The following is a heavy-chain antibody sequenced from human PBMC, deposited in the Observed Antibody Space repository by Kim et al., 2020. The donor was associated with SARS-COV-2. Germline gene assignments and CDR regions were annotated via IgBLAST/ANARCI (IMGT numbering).Heavy chain of an antibody. Sequence: SETLSLTCAVYGGSFSGYYWSWIRQPPGKGLEWIGEINHSGSTNYNPSLKSRVTISVDTSKNQFSLKLSSVTAADTAVYYCARYTGMGATSRAKAFDIWGQGTMVTVSS. D-gene: IGHD1-26*01. CDR3: ARYTGMGATSRAKAFDI. CDR1: GGSFSGYY. J-gene: IGHJ3*02. CDR2: INHSGST. V-gene: IGHV4-34*01.